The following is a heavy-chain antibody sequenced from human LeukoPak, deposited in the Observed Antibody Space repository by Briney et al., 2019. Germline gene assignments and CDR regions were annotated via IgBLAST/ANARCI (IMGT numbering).Heavy chain of an antibody. D-gene: IGHD2-2*01. CDR3: ARQLPSFIVVVPAADFDY. CDR2: INPNSGGT. J-gene: IGHJ4*02. Sequence: VASVKVSCKASGYTFTGYYMHWVRQAPGQGLEWMGRINPNSGGTNYAQKFQGRVTMTRDTSISTAYMELSRLRSDDTAVYYCARQLPSFIVVVPAADFDYWGQGTLVTVSS. CDR1: GYTFTGYY. V-gene: IGHV1-2*06.